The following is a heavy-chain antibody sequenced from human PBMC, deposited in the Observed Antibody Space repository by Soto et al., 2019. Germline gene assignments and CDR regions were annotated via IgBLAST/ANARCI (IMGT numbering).Heavy chain of an antibody. D-gene: IGHD2-2*01. Sequence: ASVKVSCKGFGYSFMKYGINWVRQAPGQGLEWVGWISPYSGNTHSAQKFHGRLTLTTDTAASTAYMELRILRSADTALYYCAREASVLIPAAQPSSFDSWGQGTLVTVSS. V-gene: IGHV1-18*01. CDR2: ISPYSGNT. CDR3: AREASVLIPAAQPSSFDS. J-gene: IGHJ4*02. CDR1: GYSFMKYG.